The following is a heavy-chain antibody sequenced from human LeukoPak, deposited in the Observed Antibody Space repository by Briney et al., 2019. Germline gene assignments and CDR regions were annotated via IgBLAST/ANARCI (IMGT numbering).Heavy chain of an antibody. V-gene: IGHV4-34*01. CDR2: INHSRST. J-gene: IGHJ2*01. CDR3: AREIPSRYFDL. Sequence: SETLSLTCAVYGGSFSGYYWSWIRQPPGKGLEWIGEINHSRSTNYNPSLKSRVTISVDTSKNQFSLKLSSVTAADTAVYYCAREIPSRYFDLWGRGTLVTVSS. D-gene: IGHD2-2*01. CDR1: GGSFSGYY.